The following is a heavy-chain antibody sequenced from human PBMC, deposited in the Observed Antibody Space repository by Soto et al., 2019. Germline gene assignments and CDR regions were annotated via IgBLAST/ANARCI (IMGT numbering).Heavy chain of an antibody. CDR3: AKDRATIFGVVWKYGLDV. Sequence: EVPLLESGGGLVQPGGSLRLSCEASGFTFKKYAMTWVRQAPGKGLEWVADINESGKKTNYAESVKGRFSISRDNSRNTLSLLMNSLRADDTAIYYCAKDRATIFGVVWKYGLDVWGQGTTVSVSS. CDR1: GFTFKKYA. D-gene: IGHD3-3*01. V-gene: IGHV3-23*01. J-gene: IGHJ6*02. CDR2: INESGKKT.